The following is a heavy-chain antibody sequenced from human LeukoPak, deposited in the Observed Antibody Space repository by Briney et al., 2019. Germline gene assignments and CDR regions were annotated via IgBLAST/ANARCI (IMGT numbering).Heavy chain of an antibody. CDR2: IKQDGSEK. J-gene: IGHJ6*02. Sequence: GGSLRLSCAASGFTFSSYWMSWVRQAPGKGLEWVANIKQDGSEKYYVDSVKGRFTISRDNAKNSLYLQMNSLRAEDTAVYYCAREDVDTAMVKYYYYGMDVWGQGTTVTVSS. CDR3: AREDVDTAMVKYYYYGMDV. D-gene: IGHD5-18*01. V-gene: IGHV3-7*01. CDR1: GFTFSSYW.